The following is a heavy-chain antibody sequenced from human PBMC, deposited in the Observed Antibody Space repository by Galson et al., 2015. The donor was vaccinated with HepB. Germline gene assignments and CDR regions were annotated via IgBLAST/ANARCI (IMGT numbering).Heavy chain of an antibody. CDR2: INAGNGNT. Sequence: SVKVSCKASGYTFTSYAMHWVRQAPGQRLEWMGWINAGNGNTKYSQKFQGRVTITRDTSASTAYMELSSLRSEDTAVYYCARVDYDFWSGYPYNWFDPWGQGTLVTVSS. V-gene: IGHV1-3*01. CDR1: GYTFTSYA. D-gene: IGHD3-3*01. J-gene: IGHJ5*02. CDR3: ARVDYDFWSGYPYNWFDP.